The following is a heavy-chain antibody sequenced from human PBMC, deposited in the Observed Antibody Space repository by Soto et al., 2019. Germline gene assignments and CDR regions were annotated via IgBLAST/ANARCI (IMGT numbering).Heavy chain of an antibody. J-gene: IGHJ4*02. CDR3: ARRGPGTYFDY. V-gene: IGHV3-74*01. CDR1: GFTFSSSW. CDR2: INSDGITT. Sequence: PGGSLRLSCAASGFTFSSSWMHWVRQAPGKGLVWVSRINSDGITTSYADSVKGRFTISRDNSKNTLYLQMNSLRTEDTAVYYCARRGPGTYFDYWGQGTLVTVSS. D-gene: IGHD6-13*01.